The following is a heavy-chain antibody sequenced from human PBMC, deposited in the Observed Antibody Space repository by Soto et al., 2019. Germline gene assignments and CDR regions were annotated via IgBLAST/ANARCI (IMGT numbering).Heavy chain of an antibody. D-gene: IGHD2-8*01. CDR3: VRDAWGVHH. Sequence: GGSLRLSCAASGLTFSTYWMHWVRQAPGKGLVWVSHIKTDGRTTTYADSVKGRFTISRDNAKNTLYLQMNSLRAEDTAVYYCVRDAWGVHHWGQGTQVTVSS. J-gene: IGHJ5*02. V-gene: IGHV3-74*01. CDR1: GLTFSTYW. CDR2: IKTDGRTT.